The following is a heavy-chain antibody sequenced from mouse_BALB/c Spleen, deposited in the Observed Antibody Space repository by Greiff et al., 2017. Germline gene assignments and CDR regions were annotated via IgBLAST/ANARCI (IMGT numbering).Heavy chain of an antibody. CDR3: ARSEYYGYFDY. J-gene: IGHJ2*01. Sequence: EVMLVESGGGLVQPGGSRKLSCAASGFTFSSFGMHWVRQAPEKGLEWVAYISSGSSTIYYADTVKGRFTISRDNPKNTLFLQMTSLRSEDTAMYYCARSEYYGYFDYWGQGTTLTVSS. CDR2: ISSGSSTI. D-gene: IGHD1-1*01. V-gene: IGHV5-17*02. CDR1: GFTFSSFG.